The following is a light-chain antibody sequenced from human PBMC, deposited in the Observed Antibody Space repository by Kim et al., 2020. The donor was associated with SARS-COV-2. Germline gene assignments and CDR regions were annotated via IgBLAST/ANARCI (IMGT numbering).Light chain of an antibody. CDR1: KLGDKY. CDR3: QAWDSSTPVV. Sequence: SYELTQPPSVSVSPGQTASITCSGDKLGDKYACWYQQKPGQSPVLVIYQDSKRPSGIPERFSGSNSGNTATLTISGTQAMDEADYYCQAWDSSTPVVFGGGNKLTV. V-gene: IGLV3-1*01. J-gene: IGLJ2*01. CDR2: QDS.